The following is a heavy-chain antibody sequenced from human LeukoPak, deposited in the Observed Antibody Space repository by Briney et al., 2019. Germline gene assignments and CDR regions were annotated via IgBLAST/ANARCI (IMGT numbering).Heavy chain of an antibody. Sequence: SETLSLTCTVSGGSISSYYWSWIRQPPGKGLEWIGNTYDSGSTNYNPSLKSRVTISVDTSKNQCSLKLSSVTAADTAVYYCARQSISGSSLSYFDYWGQGTLVNVSS. CDR1: GGSISSYY. V-gene: IGHV4-59*01. CDR2: TYDSGST. J-gene: IGHJ4*02. CDR3: ARQSISGSSLSYFDY. D-gene: IGHD3-22*01.